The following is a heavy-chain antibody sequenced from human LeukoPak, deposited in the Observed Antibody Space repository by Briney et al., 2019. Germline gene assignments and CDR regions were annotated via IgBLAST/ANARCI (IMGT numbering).Heavy chain of an antibody. Sequence: GGSLRLSCAASGIAFSTDWMNWVRQAPGKGLEWICHFKTNSATEYAAPVKGRFTISRDDSQNTLYLQMNSLKTEDTAVYYCTADKAGVGGGEFDYWGQGTLVTVSS. D-gene: IGHD6-13*01. CDR1: GIAFSTDW. CDR3: TADKAGVGGGEFDY. V-gene: IGHV3-15*01. J-gene: IGHJ4*02. CDR2: FKTNSAT.